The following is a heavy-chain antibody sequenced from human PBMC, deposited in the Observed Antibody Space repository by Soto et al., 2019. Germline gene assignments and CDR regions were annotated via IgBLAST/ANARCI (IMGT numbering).Heavy chain of an antibody. Sequence: SETLSLTCTVSGASITSYYWSWVRQPATKGLEWIGRLYTSGSTTYNPSLKSRVTMSRDTSKNQFSLSLTSLTAADSAVYYCVRDSAATGTPYYYYYGIDVWGQGTTVTVSS. CDR2: LYTSGST. CDR3: VRDSAATGTPYYYYYGIDV. CDR1: GASITSYY. D-gene: IGHD6-13*01. V-gene: IGHV4-4*07. J-gene: IGHJ6*02.